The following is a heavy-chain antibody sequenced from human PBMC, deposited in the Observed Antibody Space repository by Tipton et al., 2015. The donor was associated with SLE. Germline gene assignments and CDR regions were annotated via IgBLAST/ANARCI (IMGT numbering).Heavy chain of an antibody. Sequence: TLSLTCTVSGYSISSGYYWGWIRQPPGKGLEWIGSIYHSGSTYYNPSLKSRVTISVDTSKNQFSLKLSSVTAADTAVYYCARDARLWGQGTMDTVSS. V-gene: IGHV4-38-2*02. J-gene: IGHJ3*01. CDR3: ARDARL. CDR1: GYSISSGYY. CDR2: IYHSGST.